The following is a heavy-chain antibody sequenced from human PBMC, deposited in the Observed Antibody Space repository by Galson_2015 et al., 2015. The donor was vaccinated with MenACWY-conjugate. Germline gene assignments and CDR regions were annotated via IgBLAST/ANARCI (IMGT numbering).Heavy chain of an antibody. D-gene: IGHD3-22*01. Sequence: SVKVSCKVSGYTLTELSMHWVRQAPGQGLEWMGIINPSGGSTSYAQKFQGRVTMTRDTSTSTVYMELSSLRSEDTAVYYCASLMRAGMVILFQHWGQGTLVTVSS. V-gene: IGHV1-46*01. CDR1: GYTLTELS. CDR2: INPSGGST. CDR3: ASLMRAGMVILFQH. J-gene: IGHJ1*01.